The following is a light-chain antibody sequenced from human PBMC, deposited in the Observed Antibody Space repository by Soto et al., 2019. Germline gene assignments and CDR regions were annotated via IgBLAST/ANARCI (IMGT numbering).Light chain of an antibody. Sequence: EIVLTQSPGTLSLSPGERATLSCRASQSVNSRHLVWYQRNPGQAPRLLINGASSRAIGIPDRFSGSGSGTDFTLTITRLEPEDFALYYCQHYDNSPLTFGGGTKLEIK. J-gene: IGKJ4*01. CDR3: QHYDNSPLT. V-gene: IGKV3-20*01. CDR1: QSVNSRH. CDR2: GAS.